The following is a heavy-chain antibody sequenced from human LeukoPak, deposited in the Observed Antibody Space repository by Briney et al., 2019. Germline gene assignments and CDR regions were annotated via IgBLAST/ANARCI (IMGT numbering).Heavy chain of an antibody. J-gene: IGHJ4*02. CDR2: ISGSGGST. V-gene: IGHV3-23*01. Sequence: PGGSLRLSCAASGFTFSSYAMSWVRQAPGKGLEWVSAISGSGGSTYYAGSVKGRFTISRDNSKNTLYLQMNSLRAEDTAVYYCAKDGGYSYGFSVDYWGQGTLVTVSS. CDR3: AKDGGYSYGFSVDY. D-gene: IGHD5-18*01. CDR1: GFTFSSYA.